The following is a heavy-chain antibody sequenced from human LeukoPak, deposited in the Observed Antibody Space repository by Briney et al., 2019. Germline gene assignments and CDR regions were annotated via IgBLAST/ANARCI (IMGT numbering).Heavy chain of an antibody. Sequence: SETLSLTCSVSGGSISSGGYYWSWIRQPPGKGLEWIGYIYHSGSTYYNPSLKSRVTISVDRSKNQFSLKPSSVTAADTAVYYCARTGGPDDYWGQGTLVTVSS. CDR3: ARTGGPDDY. CDR1: GGSISSGGYY. J-gene: IGHJ4*02. V-gene: IGHV4-30-2*01. D-gene: IGHD1-14*01. CDR2: IYHSGST.